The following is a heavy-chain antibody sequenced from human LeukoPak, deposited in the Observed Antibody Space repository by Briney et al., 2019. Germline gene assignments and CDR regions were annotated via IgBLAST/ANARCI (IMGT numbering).Heavy chain of an antibody. Sequence: VASVKVSCKASGYTFTGYYMHWVRQAPGQGLEWMGWINPNNGGTNFAQKFQGRVTMTRDTSNSTAYMELSRLRSDDTAVYYCARDLGYDSSGYHYWGQGTLVTVSS. J-gene: IGHJ4*02. CDR2: INPNNGGT. CDR1: GYTFTGYY. V-gene: IGHV1-2*02. CDR3: ARDLGYDSSGYHY. D-gene: IGHD3-22*01.